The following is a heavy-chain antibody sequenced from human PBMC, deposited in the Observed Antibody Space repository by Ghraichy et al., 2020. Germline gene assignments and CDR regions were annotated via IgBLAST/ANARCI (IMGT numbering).Heavy chain of an antibody. CDR2: IYYSGST. D-gene: IGHD3-10*01. CDR1: GGSISSYY. J-gene: IGHJ3*02. CDR3: ASSGGYYYGSGRPRDAFDI. Sequence: SETLSLTCTVSGGSISSYYWSWIRQPPGKGLEWIGYIYYSGSTNYNPSLKSRVTISVDTSKNQFSLKLSSVTAADTAVYYCASSGGYYYGSGRPRDAFDIWGQGTMVTVSS. V-gene: IGHV4-59*01.